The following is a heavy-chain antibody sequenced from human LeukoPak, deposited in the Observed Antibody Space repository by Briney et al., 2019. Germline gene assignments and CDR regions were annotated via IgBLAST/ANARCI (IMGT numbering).Heavy chain of an antibody. D-gene: IGHD3-10*01. CDR1: GGPISSYY. J-gene: IGHJ3*02. CDR2: IYTSGST. Sequence: SETLSLTCTVSGGPISSYYWSWIRQPAGKGLEWIGRIYTSGSTNYNPSLKSRVTMSVDTSKNQFSLKLSSVTAADTAVYYCARDQGAYGSGSYYNTNAFDIWGQGTMVTVSS. CDR3: ARDQGAYGSGSYYNTNAFDI. V-gene: IGHV4-4*07.